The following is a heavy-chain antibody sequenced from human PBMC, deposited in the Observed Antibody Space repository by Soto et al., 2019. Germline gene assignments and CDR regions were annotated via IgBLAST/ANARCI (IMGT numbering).Heavy chain of an antibody. CDR3: ARTGKFYYYDMSGLPFDP. J-gene: IGHJ5*02. D-gene: IGHD3-22*01. CDR2: IYHLGTT. V-gene: IGHV4-4*02. Sequence: SDTQSLTCTVSGGSISSTRWWSWFRLSPGRGREWIGDIYHLGTTNYNPSLRRRVSISLDKSKNQFSLKLTSVTAADTAVYFCARTGKFYYYDMSGLPFDPSGPGVLVTVSS. CDR1: GGSISSTRW.